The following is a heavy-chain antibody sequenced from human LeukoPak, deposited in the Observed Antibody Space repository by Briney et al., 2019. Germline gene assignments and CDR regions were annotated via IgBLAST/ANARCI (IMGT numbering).Heavy chain of an antibody. V-gene: IGHV4-39*01. Sequence: SETLSLTCTVSNGSIRSSSYDWGWIRQPPGKGLEWIGNIFYSGKAFYRPSLKSRAIISVDTSKNQISLELTSVTAADTAVYFCARVVYHHGYGAYNWFDPWGQGTQVTVSS. CDR2: IFYSGKA. D-gene: IGHD5-12*01. CDR3: ARVVYHHGYGAYNWFDP. CDR1: NGSIRSSSYD. J-gene: IGHJ5*02.